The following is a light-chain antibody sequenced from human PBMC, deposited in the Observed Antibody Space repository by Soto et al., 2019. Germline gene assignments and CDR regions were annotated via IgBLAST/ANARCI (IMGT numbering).Light chain of an antibody. Sequence: IQMTQSPSSLSASVGDRVTITCQARQDISKNLNWYQQKPGKAPKLLIYDASSLQTGVPSRFSGSGSATHFTFPISSLQPEDIATYYCQQYDNLLPITFGQGTRLEIK. CDR2: DAS. J-gene: IGKJ5*01. V-gene: IGKV1-33*01. CDR1: QDISKN. CDR3: QQYDNLLPIT.